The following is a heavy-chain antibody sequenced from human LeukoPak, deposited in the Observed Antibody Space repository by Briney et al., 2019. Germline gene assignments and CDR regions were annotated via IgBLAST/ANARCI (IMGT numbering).Heavy chain of an antibody. CDR3: AREALQGSDWYEYLQD. D-gene: IGHD6-13*01. CDR2: ISGSGGST. Sequence: PGGSLRLSCAASGFTFSSYAMSWVRQAPGKGLEWVSAISGSGGSTYYADSVKGRFTISRDNSKNTLSLQMNSLRGDDTAVYYCAREALQGSDWYEYLQDWGQGTLVTVS. CDR1: GFTFSSYA. V-gene: IGHV3-23*01. J-gene: IGHJ1*01.